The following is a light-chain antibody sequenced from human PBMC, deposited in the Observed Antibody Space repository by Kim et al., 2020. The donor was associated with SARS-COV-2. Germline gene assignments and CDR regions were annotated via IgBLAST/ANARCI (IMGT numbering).Light chain of an antibody. V-gene: IGLV2-14*03. J-gene: IGLJ2*01. CDR1: SRDVGGNNC. CDR3: SSFSTTSTLK. Sequence: GQSITISCSGTSRDVGGNNCVSWYQQYPGKVPKLVLYDVNNRPSGISDRFSGSKSGNTASLIISRLQADDEATYYCSSFSTTSTLKFGGGTQLTVL. CDR2: DVN.